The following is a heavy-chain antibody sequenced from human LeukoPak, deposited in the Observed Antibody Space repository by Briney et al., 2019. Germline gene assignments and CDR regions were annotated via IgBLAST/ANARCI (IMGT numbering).Heavy chain of an antibody. CDR2: IYYSGNT. D-gene: IGHD6-13*01. CDR3: ARGRIPAGGLDWFDP. CDR1: GGSISSCY. Sequence: SETLSLTCTVSGGSISSCYWSWIRQPPGKGLEWIGYIYYSGNTNYNPSLKSRVTISVDTSKNQFSLKLTSVTTADTAVYYCARGRIPAGGLDWFDPWGQGTLVTVSS. V-gene: IGHV4-59*01. J-gene: IGHJ5*02.